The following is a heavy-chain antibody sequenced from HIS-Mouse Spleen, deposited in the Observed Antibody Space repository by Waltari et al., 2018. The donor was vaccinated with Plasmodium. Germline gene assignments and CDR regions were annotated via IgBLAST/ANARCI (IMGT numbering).Heavy chain of an antibody. D-gene: IGHD2-21*02. CDR3: ARGRRIVVVTAPRGFFDY. CDR2: INHSGST. Sequence: QVQLQQWGAGLLKPSETLSLTCAVYGGSFSGYYWSWIRQPPGKGLEWIGEINHSGSTNYNPPLKRGVTISVDTSKNQCSLKLSSVTAADTAVYYCARGRRIVVVTAPRGFFDYWGQGTLVTVSS. V-gene: IGHV4-34*01. J-gene: IGHJ4*02. CDR1: GGSFSGYY.